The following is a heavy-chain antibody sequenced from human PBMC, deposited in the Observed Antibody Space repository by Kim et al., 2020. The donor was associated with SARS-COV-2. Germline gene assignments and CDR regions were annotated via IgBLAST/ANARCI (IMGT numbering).Heavy chain of an antibody. CDR1: GGTFSSYA. CDR3: AREIKRGNTGSYLSTARFDY. CDR2: IIPIFGTA. V-gene: IGHV1-69*13. D-gene: IGHD1-26*01. J-gene: IGHJ4*02. Sequence: SVKVSCKASGGTFSSYAISWVRQAPGQGLEWMGGIIPIFGTANYAQKFQGRVTITAGESTSTAYMELSSLRSEDTAVYYCAREIKRGNTGSYLSTARFDYWGQGTLVTVSS.